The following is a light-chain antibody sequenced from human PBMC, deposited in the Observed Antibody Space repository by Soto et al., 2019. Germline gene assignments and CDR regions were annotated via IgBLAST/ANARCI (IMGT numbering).Light chain of an antibody. CDR1: QSDSSNY. J-gene: IGKJ2*03. Sequence: ESVLTQSPGTLSLSPGERATLSCRASQSDSSNYLAWYQQKPGQAPRLLIYGASTRATGIPDRFSGSGSGTDFTLSISRLEPEDFAVYYCQQFGGSSYSFGQGTKLEIK. CDR2: GAS. V-gene: IGKV3-20*01. CDR3: QQFGGSSYS.